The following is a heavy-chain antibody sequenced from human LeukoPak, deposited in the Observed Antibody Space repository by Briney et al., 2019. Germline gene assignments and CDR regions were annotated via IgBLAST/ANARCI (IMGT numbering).Heavy chain of an antibody. J-gene: IGHJ6*03. Sequence: GGSLRLSCAASGFTFSTYAMSWVRQAPGKGLEWVSTISYSGGRTYYADSVKGRFTISRDNSKNTLYVQMSSLRAEDTAVYYCAKSRHGYYYMDVWGKGTTVTISS. CDR1: GFTFSTYA. CDR2: ISYSGGRT. V-gene: IGHV3-23*01. CDR3: AKSRHGYYYMDV.